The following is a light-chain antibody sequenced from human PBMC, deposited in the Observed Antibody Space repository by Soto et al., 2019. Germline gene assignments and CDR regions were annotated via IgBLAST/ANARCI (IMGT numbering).Light chain of an antibody. CDR2: AAS. Sequence: AIQMTQSPSSLSASVGDRVTITCRASQGIRNDLDWFQQKPGKAPKLLIYAASNLQSGVPAWFSGSGSGTDFTLTSSRLQPEDFATYYCLQKYFYPFTFGPGTKVDIK. CDR3: LQKYFYPFT. J-gene: IGKJ3*01. CDR1: QGIRND. V-gene: IGKV1-6*01.